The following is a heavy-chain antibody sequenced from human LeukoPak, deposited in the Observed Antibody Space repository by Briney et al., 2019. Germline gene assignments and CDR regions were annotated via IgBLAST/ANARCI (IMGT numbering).Heavy chain of an antibody. CDR3: ARGRWSSSGYQDY. J-gene: IGHJ4*02. D-gene: IGHD3-22*01. Sequence: PGGSLSLSCAASGFIVSSNYMTWVRQAPGKGLECVSVIYGGGNTYYADSVGGRFTISRDNSKNTLYLQMNSLRVEDTAMYYCARGRWSSSGYQDYWGRGTLVTVSS. CDR2: IYGGGNT. V-gene: IGHV3-53*01. CDR1: GFIVSSNY.